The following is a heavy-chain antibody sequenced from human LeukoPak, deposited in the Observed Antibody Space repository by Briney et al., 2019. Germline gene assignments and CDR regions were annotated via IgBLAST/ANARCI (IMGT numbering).Heavy chain of an antibody. CDR1: GFTFDDYG. D-gene: IGHD3-16*01. CDR2: INWNGGST. V-gene: IGHV3-20*04. CDR3: ARVREQGGSMDAFDI. Sequence: GGSLRLSCAASGFTFDDYGMSWVRQAPGKGLEWVSGINWNGGSTGYADSVKGRFTISRDNAKNSLYLQMNSLRAEDTALYYCARVREQGGSMDAFDIWGQGTMVTVSS. J-gene: IGHJ3*02.